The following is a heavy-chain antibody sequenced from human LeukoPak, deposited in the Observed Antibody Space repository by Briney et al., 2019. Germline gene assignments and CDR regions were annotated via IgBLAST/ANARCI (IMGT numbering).Heavy chain of an antibody. D-gene: IGHD4-17*01. CDR2: IYTSGST. Sequence: SETLSLTCTVSGGPISSYYWSWIRQPAGKGLEWIGRIYTSGSTNYNPSLKSRVTMSVDTSKNQFSLKLSSVTAADTAVYYCASGILYGDYLRYWGQGTLVTVSS. V-gene: IGHV4-4*07. J-gene: IGHJ4*02. CDR1: GGPISSYY. CDR3: ASGILYGDYLRY.